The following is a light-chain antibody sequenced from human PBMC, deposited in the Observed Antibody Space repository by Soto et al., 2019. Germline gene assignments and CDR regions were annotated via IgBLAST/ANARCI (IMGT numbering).Light chain of an antibody. CDR3: SSYTSSSTLV. CDR1: SSDVGGYKY. Sequence: QSASVSGSPGQSITISCTGTSSDVGGYKYVSWYQQEPGKAPKLMIYEVSNRPSGVSNRFSGSKSGNTASLTISGLQAEDEADYYCSSYTSSSTLVFGGGTQLTVL. CDR2: EVS. J-gene: IGLJ3*02. V-gene: IGLV2-14*01.